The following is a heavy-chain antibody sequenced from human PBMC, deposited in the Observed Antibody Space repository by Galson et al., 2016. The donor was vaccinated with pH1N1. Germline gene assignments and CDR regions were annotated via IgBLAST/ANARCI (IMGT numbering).Heavy chain of an antibody. D-gene: IGHD4-17*01. CDR2: ISAYNGHT. CDR1: GYTFTSYG. CDR3: AIVRGTYYGEPGFDY. V-gene: IGHV1-18*01. J-gene: IGHJ4*02. Sequence: SVKVSCKASGYTFTSYGFAWARQARGQGLEWMGWISAYNGHTQYAQNLQGRVTMTTDTSTSTAFMELRSLRSDDTAVYYCAIVRGTYYGEPGFDYWGQGTLVTVSS.